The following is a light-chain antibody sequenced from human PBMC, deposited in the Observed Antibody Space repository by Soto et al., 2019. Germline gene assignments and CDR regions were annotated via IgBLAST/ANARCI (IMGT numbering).Light chain of an antibody. CDR3: QQYNSFPIT. CDR1: QSISSW. Sequence: DIQMTQSPSTLSVSVGDTVTITCRASQSISSWLAWYQQRPGKAPRLLIYKASTLESGVPSNFSGSGSGTEFTLTISSLQPDDFALYYCQQYNSFPITFGQGTRLEIK. CDR2: KAS. V-gene: IGKV1-5*03. J-gene: IGKJ5*01.